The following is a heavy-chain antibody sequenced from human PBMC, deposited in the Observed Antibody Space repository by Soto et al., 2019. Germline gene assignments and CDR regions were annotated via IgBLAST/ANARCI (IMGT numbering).Heavy chain of an antibody. CDR1: GGSIYSYY. J-gene: IGHJ4*02. V-gene: IGHV4-59*01. D-gene: IGHD3-3*01. CDR3: ARALVFSWSGIYYFDY. CDR2: IYYSGST. Sequence: VQLQESGPGLVKPSETLSLTCTVSGGSIYSYYWSWIRQPPGKGLEWIGSIYYSGSTNYNPSLKSRVTISIDTSKNQFSLRLSSVTAADTAVYYCARALVFSWSGIYYFDYWGQGALVTVSS.